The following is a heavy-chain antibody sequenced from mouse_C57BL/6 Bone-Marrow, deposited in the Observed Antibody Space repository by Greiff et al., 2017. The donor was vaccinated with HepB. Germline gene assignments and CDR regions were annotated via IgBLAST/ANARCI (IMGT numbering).Heavy chain of an antibody. D-gene: IGHD3-2*02. CDR1: GFNIKDDY. J-gene: IGHJ3*01. Sequence: EVKLVESGAELVRPGASVKLSCTASGFNIKDDYMHWVKQRPEQGLEWIGWIDPENGDTEYASKFQGKATITADTSSNTAYLQLSSLTSEDTAVYYCTKTAQAPWFAYWGQGTLVTVSA. CDR3: TKTAQAPWFAY. CDR2: IDPENGDT. V-gene: IGHV14-4*01.